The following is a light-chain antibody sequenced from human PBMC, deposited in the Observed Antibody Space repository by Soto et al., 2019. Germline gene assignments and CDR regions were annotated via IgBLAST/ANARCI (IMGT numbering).Light chain of an antibody. J-gene: IGLJ1*01. CDR3: CSYADNAYV. CDR2: AVS. Sequence: QSALTQPRSVSGSPGQSVTISCTGTSSDVGGYNFVTWYQQHPDKAPKLLIYAVSKRPSGVPDHFSGYKSGNTASLTISGLQAEDQADYYRCSYADNAYVFGTGTKLTVL. CDR1: SSDVGGYNF. V-gene: IGLV2-11*01.